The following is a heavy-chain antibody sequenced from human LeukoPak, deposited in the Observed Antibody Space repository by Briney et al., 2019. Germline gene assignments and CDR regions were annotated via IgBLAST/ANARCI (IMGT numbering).Heavy chain of an antibody. J-gene: IGHJ3*02. V-gene: IGHV3-48*03. Sequence: GGSLRLSCAASGFSLSNYEMNWVRQAPGRGLEWVSYITSAANIKNCADSVKGRFTVSRDNARNSLYLEMNSLTAEDTGLYYCARETGLDALDIWGQGTAVTVSP. CDR2: ITSAANIK. CDR3: ARETGLDALDI. CDR1: GFSLSNYE. D-gene: IGHD3-10*01.